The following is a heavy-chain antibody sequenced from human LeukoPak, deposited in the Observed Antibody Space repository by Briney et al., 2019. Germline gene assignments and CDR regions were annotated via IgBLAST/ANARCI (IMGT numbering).Heavy chain of an antibody. J-gene: IGHJ4*02. CDR2: IVVGSGNT. V-gene: IGHV1-58*01. CDR1: GFTFTSSA. D-gene: IGHD3-22*01. CDR3: AASPDYYDSSGYSYYFDY. Sequence: ASVKVSCKASGFTFTSSAVQWVRQARGQRLEWIGWIVVGSGNTNYAQKFQERVTITRDMSTSTAYMELSRLRSEDTAVYYCAASPDYYDSSGYSYYFDYWGQGTLVTVSS.